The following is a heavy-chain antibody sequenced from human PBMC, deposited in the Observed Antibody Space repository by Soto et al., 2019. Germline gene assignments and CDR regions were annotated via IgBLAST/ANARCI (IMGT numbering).Heavy chain of an antibody. V-gene: IGHV4-59*08. CDR2: IYYSGST. J-gene: IGHJ6*03. Sequence: PSETLSLTCTVSGGSISSCYWSWIRQPPGKGLEWIGYIYYSGSTNYNPSLKSRVTISVDTSKNQFSLKLSSVTAADTAVYYCAIGRGDDYYYYYYMDDWGKGTTVTVSS. D-gene: IGHD2-21*02. CDR3: AIGRGDDYYYYYYMDD. CDR1: GGSISSCY.